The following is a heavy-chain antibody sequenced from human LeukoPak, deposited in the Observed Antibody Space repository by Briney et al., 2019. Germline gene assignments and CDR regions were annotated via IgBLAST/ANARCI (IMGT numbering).Heavy chain of an antibody. CDR1: GGSISPYY. V-gene: IGHV4-59*08. CDR2: IPASGNT. D-gene: IGHD1-26*01. J-gene: IGHJ4*02. CDR3: AGHLYSATYYY. Sequence: SVTLSLTCTVSGGSISPYYWSWIRQPPGKGLEWIGYIPASGNTNYNPALKSRVTISVDTSKNQFSLKVTSVTAADTAVYYCAGHLYSATYYYWGQGTLVTTSS.